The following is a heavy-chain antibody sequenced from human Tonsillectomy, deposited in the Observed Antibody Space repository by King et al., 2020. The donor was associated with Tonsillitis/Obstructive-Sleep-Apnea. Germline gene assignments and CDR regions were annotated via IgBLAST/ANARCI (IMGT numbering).Heavy chain of an antibody. CDR2: ISYVEKNK. CDR3: AKDLRNSWTFDY. J-gene: IGHJ4*02. V-gene: IGHV3-30*18. D-gene: IGHD6-13*01. CDR1: GFTFSSYG. Sequence: QLVQSGGGVVQPGRSPRLSCAASGFTFSSYGMHWVRQAPGKGLEWVAIISYVEKNKFYADSVKGRFTISRDNSKSTLYLQMNSLRTDDTAVYYCAKDLRNSWTFDYWGQGTLVTVSS.